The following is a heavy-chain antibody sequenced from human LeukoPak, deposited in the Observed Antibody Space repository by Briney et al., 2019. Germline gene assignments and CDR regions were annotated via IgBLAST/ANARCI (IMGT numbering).Heavy chain of an antibody. CDR2: ISSSSTYI. V-gene: IGHV3-21*01. CDR1: GFTFTTYT. Sequence: GGSLRLSCAASGFTFTTYTMNWVRQAPGKGLEWVSSISSSSTYIYYADSVKGRFTISRDNAKNSVYLQMLSLRAEDTAVYYCAKDIYGGSWPNDYWGQGTLVTASS. D-gene: IGHD4-23*01. J-gene: IGHJ4*02. CDR3: AKDIYGGSWPNDY.